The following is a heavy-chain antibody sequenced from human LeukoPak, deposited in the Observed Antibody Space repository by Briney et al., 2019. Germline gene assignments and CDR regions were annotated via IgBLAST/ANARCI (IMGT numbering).Heavy chain of an antibody. Sequence: SETLSLTCTVSGGSISSYYWSWIRQPPGKGLEWIGEINHSGSTNYNPSLKSRVTISVDTSKNQFSLKLSSVTAADTAVYYCARGRIYVVVVPAAIRRHYYYMDVWGKGTTVTVSS. D-gene: IGHD2-2*01. CDR3: ARGRIYVVVVPAAIRRHYYYMDV. V-gene: IGHV4-34*01. CDR2: INHSGST. CDR1: GGSISSYY. J-gene: IGHJ6*03.